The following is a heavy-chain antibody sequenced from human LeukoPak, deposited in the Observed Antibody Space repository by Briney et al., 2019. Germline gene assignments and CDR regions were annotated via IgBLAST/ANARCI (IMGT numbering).Heavy chain of an antibody. CDR1: GGSISSYY. CDR3: ARGGSVVTATPLDFDY. D-gene: IGHD2-21*02. V-gene: IGHV4-59*12. Sequence: SETLSLTCTVSGGSISSYYWSWIRQPPGKGLEWIGYIYYSGSTNCNPSLKSRVTISVDTSKNQFSLKLSSVTAADTAVYYCARGGSVVTATPLDFDYWGQGTLVTVSS. J-gene: IGHJ4*02. CDR2: IYYSGST.